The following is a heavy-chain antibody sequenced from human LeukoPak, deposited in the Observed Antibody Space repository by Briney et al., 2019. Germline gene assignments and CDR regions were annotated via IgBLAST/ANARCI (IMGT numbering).Heavy chain of an antibody. CDR3: ARDLGYSSGWYGKWFDP. D-gene: IGHD6-19*01. V-gene: IGHV4-59*01. CDR1: GGSISSYY. CDR2: VYYSWST. Sequence: PSETLSLTCTVSGGSISSYYWSWIRQPPGKGLEWIGYVYYSWSTNYNPSHKSRVTISVDTSKNQFPLKLSSVTAADTAVYYCARDLGYSSGWYGKWFDPWGQGTLVTVSS. J-gene: IGHJ5*02.